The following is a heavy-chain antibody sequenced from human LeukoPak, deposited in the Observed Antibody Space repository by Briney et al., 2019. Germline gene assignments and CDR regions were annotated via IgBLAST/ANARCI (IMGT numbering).Heavy chain of an antibody. CDR1: GYTFTNYW. V-gene: IGHV5-51*01. D-gene: IGHD2-2*01. CDR2: VSPGDSDT. CDR3: ARRSRGHCTTTSCFFDY. J-gene: IGHJ4*02. Sequence: GESLKISCQGSGYTFTNYWIGWVRQMPGKGLEWMGIVSPGDSDTRYGPSLQGQVTLSVDKSISAAYLQWSSLKASDTALYYCARRSRGHCTTTSCFFDYWGQGTLVTVSS.